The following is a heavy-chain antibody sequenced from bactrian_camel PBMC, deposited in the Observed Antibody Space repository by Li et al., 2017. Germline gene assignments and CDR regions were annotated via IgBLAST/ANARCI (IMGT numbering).Heavy chain of an antibody. Sequence: VQLVESGGGVVQPGGSLRLSCAASGFTFSDYTMTWVRQGPGKGLDWVSSITNGHGSGTDYADSVKGRFTISRDNAKNTLYLQLNDLKTEDTAMYYCTNEVEVHNEYEHNGWGQGTQVT. CDR2: ITNGHGSGT. D-gene: IGHD4*01. V-gene: IGHV3S31*01. CDR1: GFTFSDYT. J-gene: IGHJ4*01. CDR3: TNEVEVHNEYEHNG.